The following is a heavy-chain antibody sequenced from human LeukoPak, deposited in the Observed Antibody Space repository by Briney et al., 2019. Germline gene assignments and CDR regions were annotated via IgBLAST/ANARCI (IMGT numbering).Heavy chain of an antibody. CDR1: GGSISSYY. V-gene: IGHV4-4*07. CDR3: AREGGGIIDY. J-gene: IGHJ4*02. D-gene: IGHD1-26*01. Sequence: SETLSLTCTVSGGSISSYYWSWIRQPAGRGLVWIGRFYTSGSTNYNPSLKSRVTMSVDTSKNQFSLKLSSVTAADTAVYYCAREGGGIIDYWGQGTLVTVSS. CDR2: FYTSGST.